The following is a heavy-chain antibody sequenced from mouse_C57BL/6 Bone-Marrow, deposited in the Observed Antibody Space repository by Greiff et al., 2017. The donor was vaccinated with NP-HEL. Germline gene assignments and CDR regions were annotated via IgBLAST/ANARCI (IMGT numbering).Heavy chain of an antibody. V-gene: IGHV1-64*01. CDR3: ARVGRLRRRRGFDY. CDR1: GYTFTSYW. D-gene: IGHD2-2*01. J-gene: IGHJ2*01. Sequence: VKLQQPGAELVKPGASVKLSCKASGYTFTSYWMHWVKQRPGQGLEWIGMIHPNSGSTNYNEKFKSKATLTVDKSSSTAYMQISSLTSEDSAVYYCARVGRLRRRRGFDYWGQGTTLTVSS. CDR2: IHPNSGST.